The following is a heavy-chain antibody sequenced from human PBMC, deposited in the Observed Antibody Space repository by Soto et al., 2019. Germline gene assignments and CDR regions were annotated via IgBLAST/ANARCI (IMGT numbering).Heavy chain of an antibody. D-gene: IGHD3-9*01. V-gene: IGHV3-15*07. CDR3: TTGEGLRYFDWLSRGLDY. CDR2: IKSKTDGGTT. CDR1: GFTFSNAW. Sequence: GGSLRLSCAASGFTFSNAWMNWVRQAPGKGLEWVGRIKSKTDGGTTDYAAPVKGRFTISRDDSKNTLYLQMNSLKTEDTAVYYCTTGEGLRYFDWLSRGLDYWGQGTLVTVSS. J-gene: IGHJ4*02.